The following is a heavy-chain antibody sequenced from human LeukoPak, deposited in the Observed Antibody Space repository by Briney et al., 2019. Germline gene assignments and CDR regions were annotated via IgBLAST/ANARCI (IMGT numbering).Heavy chain of an antibody. CDR2: INHSGST. CDR3: ARVTSEY. CDR1: GGSFSGYY. V-gene: IGHV4-34*01. J-gene: IGHJ4*02. Sequence: SETLSLTCAVYGGSFSGYYWTWFRHPPGKGLEWIGEINHSGSTNYNPSLKSRVTISVDTSKNQFSLKLSSVTAADTAVYYCARVTSEYWGQGTLVTVSS. D-gene: IGHD1-14*01.